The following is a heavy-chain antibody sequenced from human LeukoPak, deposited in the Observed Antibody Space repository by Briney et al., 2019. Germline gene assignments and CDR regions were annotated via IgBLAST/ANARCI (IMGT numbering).Heavy chain of an antibody. J-gene: IGHJ4*02. CDR3: ARGDDFSGDH. CDR1: GFTFSNFW. CDR2: IHPEGNEK. Sequence: PGGSLRLSCAVSGFTFSNFWMSWVRQAPGRGLEWVANIHPEGNEKYHVESVKGRFTISRDNAKSSLFLQMNGLRVEDTAVYYCARGDDFSGDHWGQGTLVTVSS. V-gene: IGHV3-7*04. D-gene: IGHD1-1*01.